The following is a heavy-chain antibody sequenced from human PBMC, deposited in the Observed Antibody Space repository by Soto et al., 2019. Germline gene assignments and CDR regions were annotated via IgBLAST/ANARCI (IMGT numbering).Heavy chain of an antibody. V-gene: IGHV3-23*01. J-gene: IGHJ4*02. CDR2: ISGSGGST. CDR1: GFTFSSYA. CDR3: AKARITMIVVVITPYFDY. Sequence: SLRLSCAASGFTFSSYAMSWVRQAPGKGLEWVPAISGSGGSTYYADSVKGRFTISRDNSKNTLYLQMNSLRAEDTAVYYCAKARITMIVVVITPYFDYWGQGTLVTVSS. D-gene: IGHD3-22*01.